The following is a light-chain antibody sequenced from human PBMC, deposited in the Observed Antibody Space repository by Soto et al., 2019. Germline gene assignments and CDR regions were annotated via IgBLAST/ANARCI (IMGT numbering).Light chain of an antibody. J-gene: IGKJ5*01. CDR3: KQYDNSPIT. V-gene: IGKV3-20*01. CDR2: GAY. Sequence: EIVLTQSPGILSLSPGERASLSCGASQSISSSFLAWYQQKPGQAHRLLIYGAYSRATGIHDRFSGTGSETDFTLTISRLEPEGFAVYYCKQYDNSPITFGQGTRLEIK. CDR1: QSISSSF.